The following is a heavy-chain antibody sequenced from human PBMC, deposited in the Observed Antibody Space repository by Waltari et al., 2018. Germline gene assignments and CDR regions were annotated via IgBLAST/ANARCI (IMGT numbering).Heavy chain of an antibody. V-gene: IGHV4-59*02. CDR1: GDSVDSYW. CDR3: ARVRSSGSYYYFDY. Sequence: QVQLQESGPGLVKPSETLSLTCAVSGDSVDSYWWSWIRQPHGRGLEWIGYIYNRGATNYNPSLLSRATISVDTSKNYFSLNVTSVTAADTAVYYCARVRSSGSYYYFDYWGQGTLVAVSS. CDR2: IYNRGAT. D-gene: IGHD1-26*01. J-gene: IGHJ4*02.